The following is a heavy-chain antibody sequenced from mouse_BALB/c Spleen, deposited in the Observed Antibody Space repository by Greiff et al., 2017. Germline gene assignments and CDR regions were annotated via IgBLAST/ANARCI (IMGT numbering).Heavy chain of an antibody. V-gene: IGHV14-4*02. J-gene: IGHJ2*01. CDR1: GFNIKDSY. Sequence: VQLKQSGAELVKPGASVKLSCTASGFNIKDSYMHWVKQRPEQGLEWIGWIDPENGDTEYAPKFQGKATMTADTSSNTAYLQLSSLTSEDTAVYYCTRGTGTFFDYWGQGTTLTVSS. CDR3: TRGTGTFFDY. D-gene: IGHD4-1*01. CDR2: IDPENGDT.